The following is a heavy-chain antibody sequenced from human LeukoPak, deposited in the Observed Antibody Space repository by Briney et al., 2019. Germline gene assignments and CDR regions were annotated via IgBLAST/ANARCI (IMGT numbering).Heavy chain of an antibody. CDR1: GFAFRTYG. CDR3: AKDRGGTMVRGVYYYYGMDD. D-gene: IGHD3-10*01. J-gene: IGHJ6*02. Sequence: QSGGSLRLSGAASGFAFRTYGMHWVRQAPGKGLEWVAVISHDGSEKHNADSVKGRFTISRDNSKNMLYLEMNSLRTQDTAVYYCAKDRGGTMVRGVYYYYGMDDWGQGTTVTVSS. CDR2: ISHDGSEK. V-gene: IGHV3-30*18.